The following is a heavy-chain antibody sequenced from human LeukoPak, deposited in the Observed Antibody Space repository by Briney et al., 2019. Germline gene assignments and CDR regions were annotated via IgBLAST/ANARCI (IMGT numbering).Heavy chain of an antibody. CDR1: GGSFSGYY. CDR3: ARGQRFPNWFDP. V-gene: IGHV4-34*01. D-gene: IGHD3-3*01. Sequence: MSSETLSLTCPVYGGSFSGYYWSWTRQPPGKGLEWIGEINHSGSTNYNPSLKSRVTISVDTSKNQYSLKLSSGTAADTAVYYGARGQRFPNWFDPWGQGTLVTVSS. CDR2: INHSGST. J-gene: IGHJ5*02.